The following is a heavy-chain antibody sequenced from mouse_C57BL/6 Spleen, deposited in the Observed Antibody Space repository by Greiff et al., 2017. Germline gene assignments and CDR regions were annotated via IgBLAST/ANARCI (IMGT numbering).Heavy chain of an antibody. Sequence: VKLQQPGAELVMPGASVKLSCKASGYTFTSYWMHWVKQRPGQGLEWIGEIDPSDSYTNYNQKFKGKSTLTVDKSSSTAYMQLSSLTSEDSAVYYCAREDGNYENYFDYWGQGTTLTVSS. CDR3: AREDGNYENYFDY. J-gene: IGHJ2*01. CDR1: GYTFTSYW. CDR2: IDPSDSYT. D-gene: IGHD2-1*01. V-gene: IGHV1-69*01.